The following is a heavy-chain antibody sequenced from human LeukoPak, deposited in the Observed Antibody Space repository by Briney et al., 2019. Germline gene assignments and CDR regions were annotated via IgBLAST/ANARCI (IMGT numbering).Heavy chain of an antibody. CDR2: IYYTGT. J-gene: IGHJ4*02. D-gene: IGHD7-27*01. CDR3: ASRKLGNDY. Sequence: SETLSLTCTVSGGSVTDYYWSWIRQSPGKGLEWIGYIYYTGTSYNPSLKGRVTISADTSKNQFSLKLISVTAADTAVYYCASRKLGNDYWGQGTLVTVSS. CDR1: GGSVTDYY. V-gene: IGHV4-59*02.